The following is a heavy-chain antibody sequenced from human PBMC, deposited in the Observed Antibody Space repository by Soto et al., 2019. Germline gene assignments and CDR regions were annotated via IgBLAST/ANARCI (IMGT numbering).Heavy chain of an antibody. CDR2: VHYSGNT. CDR1: GGSISSYF. V-gene: IGHV4-59*01. CDR3: ARMCHPPPIRNAFNL. J-gene: IGHJ3*01. Sequence: SETLSLTCTVSGGSISSYFWTWIRQSPGKGLQWIGYVHYSGNTNYNPSLKRRVTMSVDTSKNQFSLRLTSVTAADTAVYHCARMCHPPPIRNAFNLCAQGTMVTVSS.